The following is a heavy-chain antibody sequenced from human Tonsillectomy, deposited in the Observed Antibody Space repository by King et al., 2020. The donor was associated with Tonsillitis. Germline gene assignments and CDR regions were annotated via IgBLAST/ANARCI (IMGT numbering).Heavy chain of an antibody. CDR1: GFTFSSYA. CDR3: AKDIRHQLLSGGPTSNWFAP. CDR2: ISGSGGST. Sequence: VQLVESGGGLVQPGGSLRLSCAASGFTFSSYAMSWVRQAPGKGLEWVSAISGSGGSTYYADSVKGRFTISRDNSKNTLYLQMNSLRAEDTAVYYCAKDIRHQLLSGGPTSNWFAPWGQGPLLTLSS. D-gene: IGHD2-2*01. J-gene: IGHJ5*02. V-gene: IGHV3-23*04.